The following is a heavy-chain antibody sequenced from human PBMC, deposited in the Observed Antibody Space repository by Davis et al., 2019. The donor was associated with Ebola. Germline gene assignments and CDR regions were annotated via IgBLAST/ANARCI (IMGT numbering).Heavy chain of an antibody. Sequence: AASVKVSCKASGGTFSSYAISWVRQAPGQGLEWMGRIIPILGIANYAQKFQGRVTITADKSTNTAYMELSSLRSEDTAVYYCARDCGGDCYDYYFDYWGQGTLVTVSS. D-gene: IGHD2-21*01. CDR2: IIPILGIA. V-gene: IGHV1-69*04. J-gene: IGHJ4*02. CDR3: ARDCGGDCYDYYFDY. CDR1: GGTFSSYA.